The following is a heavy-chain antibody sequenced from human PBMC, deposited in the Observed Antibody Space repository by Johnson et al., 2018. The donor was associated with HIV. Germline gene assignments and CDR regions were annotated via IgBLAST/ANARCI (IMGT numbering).Heavy chain of an antibody. CDR3: ATSTASDALDI. J-gene: IGHJ3*02. V-gene: IGHV3-33*01. CDR1: GFIFSSYG. CDR2: IWSDGSNK. Sequence: VQLVESGGGVVQPGRSVRLSCAASGFIFSSYGMHWVRQAPGKGLEWVAVIWSDGSNKYYADSVKGRFTISRDNSKNTLFLQMNSLRADGTAMYYCATSTASDALDIWGQGTMVTVSS. D-gene: IGHD1-1*01.